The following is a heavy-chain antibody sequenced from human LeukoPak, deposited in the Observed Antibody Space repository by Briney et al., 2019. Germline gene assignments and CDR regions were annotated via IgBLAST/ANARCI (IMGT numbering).Heavy chain of an antibody. V-gene: IGHV1-8*01. CDR2: MNPNSGNT. D-gene: IGHD2-2*01. Sequence: ASVKVSCKASGYTFTSYDISWVRQATGQGLEWMGWMNPNSGNTGYAQKFQGRVTMTRNTSISTAYMELSSLRAADTAVYYCAKDQEFCGSGSCYPGLIAFDIWGQGTIVTVSS. CDR3: AKDQEFCGSGSCYPGLIAFDI. J-gene: IGHJ3*02. CDR1: GYTFTSYD.